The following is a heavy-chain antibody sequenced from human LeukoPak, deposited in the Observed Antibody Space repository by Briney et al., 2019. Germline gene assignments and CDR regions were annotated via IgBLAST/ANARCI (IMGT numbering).Heavy chain of an antibody. CDR3: ARQRFTMRAYAGNWFNP. V-gene: IGHV5-51*01. D-gene: IGHD3-10*01. CDR1: GYRFTSYW. CDR2: IYPGDSDT. J-gene: IGHJ5*02. Sequence: GESLKISCKGSGYRFTSYWIGWVRQMPGKGLEWMGIIYPGDSDTGYSPSFQGQVTISADKSISTAYLQWSSLKASDTTMYYCARQRFTMRAYAGNWFNPWGQGTLVTVSS.